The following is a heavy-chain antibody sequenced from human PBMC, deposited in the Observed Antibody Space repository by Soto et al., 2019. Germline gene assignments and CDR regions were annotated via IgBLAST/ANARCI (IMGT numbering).Heavy chain of an antibody. Sequence: GGSLRLSCAASGFTVSSNEMSWVRQAPGKGLEWVSSISGGSTYYADSRKGRFTISRDNSKNTLHLQMNSLRAEDTAVYYCANYDFWSGYPYYFDYWGQGTLVTVSS. CDR2: ISGGST. CDR1: GFTVSSNE. CDR3: ANYDFWSGYPYYFDY. V-gene: IGHV3-66*01. D-gene: IGHD3-3*01. J-gene: IGHJ4*02.